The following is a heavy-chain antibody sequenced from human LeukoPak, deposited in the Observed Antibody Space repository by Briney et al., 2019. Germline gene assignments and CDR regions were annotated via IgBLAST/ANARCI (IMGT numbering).Heavy chain of an antibody. CDR2: FDPEDGET. J-gene: IGHJ4*02. CDR3: ATIAAAGLPNDF. CDR1: GYTLTELS. V-gene: IGHV1-24*01. Sequence: ASVKVSCKVSGYTLTELSMYWVRQAPGKGLEWMGGFDPEDGETIYAQKFQGRVTMTEDTSTDTAYMELSSLRSEDTAVYYCATIAAAGLPNDFWGQGTLVTVSS. D-gene: IGHD6-13*01.